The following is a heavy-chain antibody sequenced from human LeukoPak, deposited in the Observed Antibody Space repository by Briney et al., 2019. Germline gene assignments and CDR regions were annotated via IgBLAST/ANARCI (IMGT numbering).Heavy chain of an antibody. D-gene: IGHD3-10*01. CDR3: ARDLGHTSGLDY. CDR2: IWYDGSNK. V-gene: IGHV3-33*01. Sequence: GGSLRLSCAASGFTFSSYGMHWVRQAPGKGLEWVAVIWYDGSNKYYADSVKGPFTISRDNSKNTLYLQMNSLRAEDTAVYYCARDLGHTSGLDYWGQGTLVTVSS. J-gene: IGHJ4*02. CDR1: GFTFSSYG.